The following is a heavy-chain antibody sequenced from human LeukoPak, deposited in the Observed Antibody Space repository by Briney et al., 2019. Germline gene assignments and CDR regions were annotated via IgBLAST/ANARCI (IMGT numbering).Heavy chain of an antibody. CDR1: GGSISSYY. CDR3: ARVRLGGSNWFDP. V-gene: IGHV4-59*01. D-gene: IGHD7-27*01. CDR2: IYYSGST. J-gene: IGHJ5*02. Sequence: SETLSLTCTVSGGSISSYYWSWIRQPPGKGLEWIGYIYYSGSTNYNPSLKSRVTISVDTSKNQFSLKLSSVTAADTAAYYCARVRLGGSNWFDPWGQGTLVTVSS.